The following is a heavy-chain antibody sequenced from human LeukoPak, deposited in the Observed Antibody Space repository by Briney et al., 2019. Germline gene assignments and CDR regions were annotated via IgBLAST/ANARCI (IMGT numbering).Heavy chain of an antibody. CDR1: GASISSSY. CDR3: ARLSPIQAVQHYYYHSMDV. CDR2: IHYSGST. V-gene: IGHV4-59*08. J-gene: IGHJ6*03. D-gene: IGHD1-1*01. Sequence: PSETLSLTCTVSGASISSSYWSWIRQSPGKGLEWIGYIHYSGSTNFNPSLKSRVTMSVDTSRNQFSLNLSSVTAADTAVYYCARLSPIQAVQHYYYHSMDVWGKGTMVTVSS.